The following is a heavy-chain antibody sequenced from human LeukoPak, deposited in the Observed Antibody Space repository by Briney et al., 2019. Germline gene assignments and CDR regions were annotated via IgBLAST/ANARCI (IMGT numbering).Heavy chain of an antibody. V-gene: IGHV4-30-4*01. CDR2: IYYSGST. J-gene: IGHJ4*02. D-gene: IGHD3-22*01. Sequence: PSETLSLTCTVSGGSISSGDYYWSWIRQPPGKGLEWIGYIYYSGSTYYNPSLKSRVSISVDTSKNQFSLKLSSVTAADTAVYYCARAYDSSGFPLFDYWGQGALVTVSS. CDR1: GGSISSGDYY. CDR3: ARAYDSSGFPLFDY.